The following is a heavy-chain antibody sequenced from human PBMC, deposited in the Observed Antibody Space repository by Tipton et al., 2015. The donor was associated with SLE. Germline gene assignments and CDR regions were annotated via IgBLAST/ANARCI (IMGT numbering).Heavy chain of an antibody. CDR1: GGSISSSSYY. CDR2: IFYSGSS. J-gene: IGHJ2*01. D-gene: IGHD3-22*01. Sequence: TLSLTCTVSGGSISSSSYYWGWIRQPPGKGLEWMGYIFYSGSSIYNPSLKSRVTMSIDTSKNQFSLKLTSVTAADTAVYYCARGPPTDYYDSSGSSFWYFDPWGRGTLVTVSS. CDR3: ARGPPTDYYDSSGSSFWYFDP. V-gene: IGHV4-61*05.